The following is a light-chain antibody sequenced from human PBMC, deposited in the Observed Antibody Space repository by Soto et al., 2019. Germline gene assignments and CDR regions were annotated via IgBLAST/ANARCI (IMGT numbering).Light chain of an antibody. CDR2: AAS. CDR1: QSLQHNNGYNY. Sequence: DIVMTQSRLSLPVIPGEPASISCRSSQSLQHNNGYNYLDWYLQKPGQAPKLLIFAASKLQSGVPSRFSGSGSRTEFTLTISNLQPEDVATYYCQQADSLPSTFGQGTRLEIK. V-gene: IGKV2-28*01. CDR3: QQADSLPST. J-gene: IGKJ5*01.